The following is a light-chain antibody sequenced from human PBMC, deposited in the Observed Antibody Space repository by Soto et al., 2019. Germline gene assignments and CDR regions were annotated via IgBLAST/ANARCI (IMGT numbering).Light chain of an antibody. V-gene: IGLV2-11*01. Sequence: QSALTQPRSVSGSPGQSVTISCTGTSSDVGDYNYVSWYQQHPGKAPKLLIYAVNMRPSGVPDRCSGSKSGNTASLTISGLQAEYEADYSCCSYAGSYTWVLGGGTKLTVL. J-gene: IGLJ3*02. CDR2: AVN. CDR3: CSYAGSYTWV. CDR1: SSDVGDYNY.